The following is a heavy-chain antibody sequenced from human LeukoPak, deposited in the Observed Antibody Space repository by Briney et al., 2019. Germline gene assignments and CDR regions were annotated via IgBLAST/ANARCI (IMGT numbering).Heavy chain of an antibody. J-gene: IGHJ4*02. V-gene: IGHV3-23*01. CDR2: VTVSGGGT. CDR3: AKRAARPAYYFDF. Sequence: GGSLRLSCEASGFTFRSYSMNWVRQAPGEGLEWVSTVTVSGGGTYYGDSVKGRFTISRDNSKNTLYLQMNSLRAEDTAVYYCAKRAARPAYYFDFWGQGTLVTISS. CDR1: GFTFRSYS. D-gene: IGHD6-6*01.